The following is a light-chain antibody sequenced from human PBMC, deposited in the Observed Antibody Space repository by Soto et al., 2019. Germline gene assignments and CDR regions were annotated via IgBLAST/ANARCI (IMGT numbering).Light chain of an antibody. CDR3: QKYSSVPV. V-gene: IGKV1-27*01. J-gene: IGKJ3*01. CDR2: AAS. CDR1: QGIRNF. Sequence: DIQMTQSPTSLSASVGDRVIITCRESQGIRNFVAWYQQKSGKAPKLLIYAASTLQSGVPSRFSGSGSGTDFTLTINSLQPEDVATYSCQKYSSVPVFGPGTKVEIK.